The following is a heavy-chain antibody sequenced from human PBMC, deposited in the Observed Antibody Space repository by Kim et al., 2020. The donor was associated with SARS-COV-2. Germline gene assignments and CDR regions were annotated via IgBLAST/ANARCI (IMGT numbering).Heavy chain of an antibody. CDR3: ARASGSYPTLDY. J-gene: IGHJ4*02. D-gene: IGHD1-26*01. V-gene: IGHV3-33*01. CDR1: GFTFSSYG. CDR2: IWYDGSNK. Sequence: GGSLRLSCAASGFTFSSYGMHWVRQAPGKGLEWVAVIWYDGSNKYYADSVKGRFTISRDNSKNTLYLQMNSLRAEDTAVYYCARASGSYPTLDYWGQGTLVTVSS.